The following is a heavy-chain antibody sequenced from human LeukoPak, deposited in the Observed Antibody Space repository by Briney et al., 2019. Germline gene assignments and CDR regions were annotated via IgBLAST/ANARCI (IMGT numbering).Heavy chain of an antibody. J-gene: IGHJ6*02. Sequence: SETLSLTCAVYGGSFSGHYWSWIRQPPGKGLEWIGEINHSGSTNYNPSLKSRVTISVDTSKNQFSLKLSSVTAADTAVYYCARGSHGGGYYYYYGMDVWGQGTTVTVSS. V-gene: IGHV4-34*01. D-gene: IGHD3-10*01. CDR3: ARGSHGGGYYYYYGMDV. CDR2: INHSGST. CDR1: GGSFSGHY.